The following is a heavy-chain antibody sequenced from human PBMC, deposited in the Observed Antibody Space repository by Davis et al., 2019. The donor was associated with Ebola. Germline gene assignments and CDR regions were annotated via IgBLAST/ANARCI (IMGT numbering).Heavy chain of an antibody. J-gene: IGHJ4*02. CDR2: ISAYNGNT. CDR1: GYTFTGYY. D-gene: IGHD6-13*01. Sequence: ASVKVSCKASGYTFTGYYMHWVRQAPGQGLEWMGWISAYNGNTNYAQKLQGRVTMTTDTSTSTAYMELRSLRSDDTAVYYCARGGLRSSWFPFDYWGQGTLVTVSS. CDR3: ARGGLRSSWFPFDY. V-gene: IGHV1-18*04.